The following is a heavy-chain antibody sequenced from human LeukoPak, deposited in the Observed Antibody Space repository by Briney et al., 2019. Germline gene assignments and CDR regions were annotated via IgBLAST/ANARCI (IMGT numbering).Heavy chain of an antibody. CDR1: GFTFSSYS. J-gene: IGHJ4*02. V-gene: IGHV3-21*01. Sequence: VGSLRLSCAASGFTFSSYSMNWVRQAPGKGLEWVSSISSSSSYIYYADSVKGRFTISRDNAKNSLYLQMNSLRAEDTAVYYCARASVAGMAFFDYWGQGTLVTVSS. D-gene: IGHD6-19*01. CDR2: ISSSSSYI. CDR3: ARASVAGMAFFDY.